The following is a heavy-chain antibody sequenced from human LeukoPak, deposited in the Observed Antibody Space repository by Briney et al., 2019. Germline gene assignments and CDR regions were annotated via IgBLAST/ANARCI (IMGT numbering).Heavy chain of an antibody. J-gene: IGHJ4*02. CDR2: IYYSGST. CDR1: GDSISSSSSY. Sequence: SETLSLTCTVSGDSISSSSSYWGWIRQPPGEGLEWMGSIYYSGSTYYNTSLKSGGTISVDTSKNQCFLRLNSVTAADTAVYYCACSYDYVWGSYPFDYWGQGTLVTVSS. V-gene: IGHV4-39*01. D-gene: IGHD3-16*01. CDR3: ACSYDYVWGSYPFDY.